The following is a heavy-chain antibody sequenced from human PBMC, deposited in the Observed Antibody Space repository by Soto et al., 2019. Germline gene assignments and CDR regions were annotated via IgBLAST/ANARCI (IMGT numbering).Heavy chain of an antibody. CDR2: ILYDGSNK. Sequence: PGGSLRLSCAASGFTFSSYGMHWVRQAPGKGLEWVAVILYDGSNKYYADSVKGRFTISRDNSKNTLYLQMNSLRAEDTAVYYCAGLYGYSYGQSLQSHYYYYGMDVWGQGTTVTVSS. D-gene: IGHD5-18*01. CDR1: GFTFSSYG. J-gene: IGHJ6*02. V-gene: IGHV3-33*01. CDR3: AGLYGYSYGQSLQSHYYYYGMDV.